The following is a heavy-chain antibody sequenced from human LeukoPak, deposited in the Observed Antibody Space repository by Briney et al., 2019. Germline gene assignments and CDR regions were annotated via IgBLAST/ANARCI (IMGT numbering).Heavy chain of an antibody. J-gene: IGHJ3*02. CDR3: AGQTGVFRDAFDI. CDR1: GYSFTSYW. CDR2: IYPGDSDT. Sequence: GESLKISCKGSGYSFTSYWIGWVRQMPGKGLEWMGIIYPGDSDTRYSPSFQGQVTISADKSISIAYLQWSSLKASDTAMYYCAGQTGVFRDAFDIWGQGTMVTVSS. V-gene: IGHV5-51*01. D-gene: IGHD3-3*01.